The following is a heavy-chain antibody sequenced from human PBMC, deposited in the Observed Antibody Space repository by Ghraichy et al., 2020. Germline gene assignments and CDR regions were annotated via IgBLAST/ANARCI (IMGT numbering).Heavy chain of an antibody. D-gene: IGHD3-3*01. Sequence: RGSLRLSCAASGFTFSSYAMSWVRQAPGKGLEWVSAISGSGGSTYYADSVKGRFTISRDNSKNTLYLQMNSLRAEDTAVYYCAKGGWSGYYGHFDYWGQGTLVTVSS. CDR3: AKGGWSGYYGHFDY. CDR2: ISGSGGST. V-gene: IGHV3-23*01. CDR1: GFTFSSYA. J-gene: IGHJ4*02.